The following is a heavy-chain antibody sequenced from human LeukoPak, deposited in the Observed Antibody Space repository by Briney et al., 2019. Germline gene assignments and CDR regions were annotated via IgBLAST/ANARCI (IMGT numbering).Heavy chain of an antibody. Sequence: PGGSLRLSCAASGFTFSSYAMNWVRLAPGKGLEGVSACGTSGDTYYPDSVRGRFTISRDNAKNTVYLQMSGVRAEDTAVYYCAQKTPGIYPFDYWGQGALVTVSS. V-gene: IGHV3-23*01. J-gene: IGHJ4*02. D-gene: IGHD6-13*01. CDR3: AQKTPGIYPFDY. CDR2: CGTSGDT. CDR1: GFTFSSYA.